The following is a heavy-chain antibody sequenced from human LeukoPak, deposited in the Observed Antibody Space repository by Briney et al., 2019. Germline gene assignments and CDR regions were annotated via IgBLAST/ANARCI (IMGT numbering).Heavy chain of an antibody. CDR3: ARGGRGYDFWSGYFGSL. Sequence: GGSLRLSCAASGFTFSSYEMNWVRQAPGKGLEWVSYISSSGSTIYYADSVKGRFTISRDNAKNSLYLQMNSLRAEDTAVYYCARGGRGYDFWSGYFGSLWGQGTLVTVSS. J-gene: IGHJ4*02. D-gene: IGHD3-3*01. CDR2: ISSSGSTI. CDR1: GFTFSSYE. V-gene: IGHV3-48*03.